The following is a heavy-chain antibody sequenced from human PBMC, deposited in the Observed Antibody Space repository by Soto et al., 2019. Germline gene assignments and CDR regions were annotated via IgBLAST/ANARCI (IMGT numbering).Heavy chain of an antibody. D-gene: IGHD3-3*01. CDR1: GYTFTSYG. CDR3: AREDYDDFWSGYSSEGMDV. CDR2: ISAYNGNT. V-gene: IGHV1-18*01. Sequence: ASVKVSCKASGYTFTSYGISWVRQAPGQGLEWMGWISAYNGNTNYAQKLQGRVTMTTDTSTSTAYMELRSLRSDDTAAYYCAREDYDDFWSGYSSEGMDVWGQGTTVTVSS. J-gene: IGHJ6*02.